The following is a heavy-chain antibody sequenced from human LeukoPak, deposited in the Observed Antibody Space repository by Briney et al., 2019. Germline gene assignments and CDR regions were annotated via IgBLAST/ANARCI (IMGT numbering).Heavy chain of an antibody. CDR3: ARDPLTEYSSVRGNDAFDI. CDR2: INHSGST. V-gene: IGHV4-34*01. J-gene: IGHJ3*02. D-gene: IGHD6-6*01. CDR1: GGSFSGYY. Sequence: SETLSLTCAVYGGSFSGYYWSWIRQPPGKGLEWIGEINHSGSTNYNPSLKSRVTISVDTSKNQFSLKLSSVTAADTAVYYCARDPLTEYSSVRGNDAFDIWGQGTMVTVSS.